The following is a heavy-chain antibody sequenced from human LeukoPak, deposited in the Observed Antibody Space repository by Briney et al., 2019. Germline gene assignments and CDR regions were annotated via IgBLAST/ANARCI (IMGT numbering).Heavy chain of an antibody. CDR1: GGSFSGYY. CDR3: ARVGY. CDR2: INHSGST. J-gene: IGHJ4*02. V-gene: IGHV4-34*01. Sequence: TSETLSLTCAVYGGSFSGYYWSWIRQPPGKGLEWIGEINHSGSTNYNPSLKSRVTISVDTSKNQFSLKLGSVTAADTAVYYCARVGYWGQGTLVTVSS.